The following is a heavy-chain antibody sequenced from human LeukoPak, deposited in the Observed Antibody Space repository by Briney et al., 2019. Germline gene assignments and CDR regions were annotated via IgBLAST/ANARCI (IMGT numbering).Heavy chain of an antibody. CDR3: ARGVGYCSSTSCYHYYGMDV. CDR2: IYTSGST. D-gene: IGHD2-2*03. CDR1: GDSISSGSYY. J-gene: IGHJ6*02. Sequence: PSQTLSLTCTVPGDSISSGSYYWSWIRQPAGKGLEWIGRIYTSGSTNYNPSLKSRVTISVDTSKNQFSLKLSSVTAADTAVYYCARGVGYCSSTSCYHYYGMDVWGQGTTVTVSS. V-gene: IGHV4-61*02.